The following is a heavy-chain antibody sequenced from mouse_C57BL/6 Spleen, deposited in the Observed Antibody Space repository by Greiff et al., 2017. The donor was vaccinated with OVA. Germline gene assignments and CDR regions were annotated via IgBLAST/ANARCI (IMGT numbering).Heavy chain of an antibody. D-gene: IGHD2-4*01. V-gene: IGHV1-53*01. CDR1: GYTFTSYW. CDR2: INPSNGGT. J-gene: IGHJ2*01. CDR3: ARSGIYYDYDEGDFDY. Sequence: VQLQQPGTELVKPGASVKLSCKASGYTFTSYWMHWVKQRPGQGLEWIGNINPSNGGTNYNEKFKSKATLTVDKSSSTAYLQLSSLTSEDSAVYYCARSGIYYDYDEGDFDYWGQGTTLTVSS.